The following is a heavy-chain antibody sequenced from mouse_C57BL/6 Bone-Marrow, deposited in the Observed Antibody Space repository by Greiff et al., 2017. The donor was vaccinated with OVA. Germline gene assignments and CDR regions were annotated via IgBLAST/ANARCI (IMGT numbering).Heavy chain of an antibody. CDR2: ISNGGGST. J-gene: IGHJ1*03. CDR1: GFTFSDYY. D-gene: IGHD1-1*01. CDR3: ARLTTVVARYFDV. V-gene: IGHV5-12*01. Sequence: EVQLVESGGGLVQPGGSLKLSCAASGFTFSDYYMYWVRQTPEKRLEWVAYISNGGGSTYYPDTVKGLFTISRDNAKNTLYLQMSRLKSEDTAMYYCARLTTVVARYFDVWGTGTTVTVSS.